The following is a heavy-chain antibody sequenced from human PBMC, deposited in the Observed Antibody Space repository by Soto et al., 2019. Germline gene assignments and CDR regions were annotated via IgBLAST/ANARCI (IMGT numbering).Heavy chain of an antibody. CDR2: IYYSGST. Sequence: SETLSLTCTVSGGSISSYYWSWIRQPPGKGLEWIGYIYYSGSTNYNPSLKSRVTISVDTSKNQFSLKLCSVTAADTAVYYCARDLLQSGYYYYGMDVWGQGTTVTVSS. J-gene: IGHJ6*02. CDR1: GGSISSYY. D-gene: IGHD3-10*01. CDR3: ARDLLQSGYYYYGMDV. V-gene: IGHV4-59*01.